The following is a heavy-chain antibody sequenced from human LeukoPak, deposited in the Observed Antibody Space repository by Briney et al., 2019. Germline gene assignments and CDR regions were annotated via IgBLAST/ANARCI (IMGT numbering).Heavy chain of an antibody. D-gene: IGHD1-26*01. J-gene: IGHJ4*02. V-gene: IGHV3-23*01. CDR1: GFTFGDYA. CDR2: IIGGGGTT. CDR3: AKDPDSRSQGYFDY. Sequence: GGSLRLSCTASGFTFGDYAMSWVRRAPGKGLEWVSAIIGGGGTTYYADSVKGRFTISRDNSMNTLFLQMNSLRADDTAVYYCAKDPDSRSQGYFDYWGQGTLVTVSS.